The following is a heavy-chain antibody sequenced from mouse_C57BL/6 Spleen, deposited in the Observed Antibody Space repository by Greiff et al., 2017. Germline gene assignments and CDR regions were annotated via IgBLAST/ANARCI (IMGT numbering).Heavy chain of an antibody. CDR2: LDPEDGDT. J-gene: IGHJ3*01. CDR1: GFNIKDYY. V-gene: IGHV14-1*01. CDR3: DCYGSMWFAY. Sequence: EVQLQQSGAELVRPGASVKLSCTASGFNIKDYYMHWVKQRPEQGLEWIGRLDPEDGDTEYAPKFQGKATMTADTSSNTAYLQLSGLTSEDTAVYDCDCYGSMWFAYWGQGTLVTVSA. D-gene: IGHD1-1*01.